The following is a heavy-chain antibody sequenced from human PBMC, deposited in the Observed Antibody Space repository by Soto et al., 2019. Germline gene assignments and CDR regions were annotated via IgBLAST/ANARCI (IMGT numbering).Heavy chain of an antibody. Sequence: SQTLSLTCAISGDSVSSNSAAWNWIRQSPSRGLEWLGRTYYRSKWYNDYAVSVKSRITINPDTSKNQFSLQLNSVTPEDTAVYYCARGIAARQTKNYYFDYWGQGTLVTVPQ. CDR2: TYYRSKWYN. CDR1: GDSVSSNSAA. CDR3: ARGIAARQTKNYYFDY. D-gene: IGHD6-6*01. J-gene: IGHJ4*02. V-gene: IGHV6-1*01.